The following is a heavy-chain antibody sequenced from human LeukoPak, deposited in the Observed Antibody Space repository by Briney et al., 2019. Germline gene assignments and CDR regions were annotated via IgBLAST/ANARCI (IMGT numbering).Heavy chain of an antibody. V-gene: IGHV4-4*07. CDR1: DGSISTYY. D-gene: IGHD2-15*01. CDR2: MYTSGSA. CDR3: ARDTYCSGGSCPGWYIDL. J-gene: IGHJ2*01. Sequence: SETLSLTCTVSDGSISTYYWSWIRQPAGKGLEWIGRMYTSGSANYNPSLRSRVTMSVDTSKNQFSLKLTSVTAADTAVYYCARDTYCSGGSCPGWYIDLWGRGTLVTVSS.